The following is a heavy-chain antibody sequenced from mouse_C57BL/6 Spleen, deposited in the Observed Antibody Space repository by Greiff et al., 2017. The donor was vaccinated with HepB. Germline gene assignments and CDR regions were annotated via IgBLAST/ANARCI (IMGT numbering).Heavy chain of an antibody. V-gene: IGHV5-4*01. CDR2: ISDGGSYT. Sequence: EVHLVESGGGLVKPGGSLKLSCAASGFTFSSYAMYWVRQTPEKRLEWVATISDGGSYTYYPDNVKGRFTISRDNAKNNLYLQMSHLKSEDTAMYYCAREGGPWFAYWGQGTLVTVSA. CDR3: AREGGPWFAY. J-gene: IGHJ3*01. CDR1: GFTFSSYA.